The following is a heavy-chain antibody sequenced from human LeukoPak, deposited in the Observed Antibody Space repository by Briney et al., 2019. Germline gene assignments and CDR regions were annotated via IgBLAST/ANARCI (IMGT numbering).Heavy chain of an antibody. D-gene: IGHD6-6*01. V-gene: IGHV4-34*01. CDR3: ARGYSSSSPRFGC. J-gene: IGHJ4*02. CDR1: GGSFCGYY. Sequence: SGALSLTCAVHGGSFCGYYWSWIRQAPGKGVGWIGEINHSGSTNYNPTLKSRVTISVDTSKNQFSLRLSSVTAADTAVYYWARGYSSSSPRFGCWGRGTLVTVSS. CDR2: INHSGST.